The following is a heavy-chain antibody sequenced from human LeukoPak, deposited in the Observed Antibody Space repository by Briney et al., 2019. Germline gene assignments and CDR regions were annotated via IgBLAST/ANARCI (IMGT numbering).Heavy chain of an antibody. Sequence: SGTLSLTCAVSGGSISSSNRWSWVRQPPGKGLEWIGEIYHSGSTNYNPSLKSRVTISVDKSKNQFSLKLSSVTAADTAVYYCARGDRSYYGSGSYVRAFDIWGQGTMVTVSS. J-gene: IGHJ3*02. CDR3: ARGDRSYYGSGSYVRAFDI. D-gene: IGHD3-10*01. CDR1: GGSISSSNR. CDR2: IYHSGST. V-gene: IGHV4-4*02.